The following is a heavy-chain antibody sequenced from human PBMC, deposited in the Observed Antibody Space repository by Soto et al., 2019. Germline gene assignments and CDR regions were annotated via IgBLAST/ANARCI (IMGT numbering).Heavy chain of an antibody. CDR3: ARGGTTVTGF. Sequence: QVQLVESGGGLVKPGGSLRLSCVASGFTFNDYYMSWIRQAPGKGLEWVSYISSSSGYTNYADSVKGRYTISRDNARNSLYLQMNSLRAEDTTVYYCARGGTTVTGFWGQGTLVTVSS. CDR2: ISSSSGYT. D-gene: IGHD4-17*01. V-gene: IGHV3-11*06. J-gene: IGHJ4*02. CDR1: GFTFNDYY.